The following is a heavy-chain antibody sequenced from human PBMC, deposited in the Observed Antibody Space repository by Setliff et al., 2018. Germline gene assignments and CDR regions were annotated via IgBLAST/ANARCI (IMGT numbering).Heavy chain of an antibody. J-gene: IGHJ4*02. CDR1: GGSISSGTYY. V-gene: IGHV4-61*01. Sequence: SETLSLTCTVSGGSISSGTYYWSWIRQPPGKGLEWIGYIYYSGATNYNPSLQSRVAISADRSKNQVFLRLTSVTAADTAVYYCAKNRYHWGVGYFDFWGQGILVTVSS. CDR3: AKNRYHWGVGYFDF. CDR2: IYYSGAT. D-gene: IGHD7-27*01.